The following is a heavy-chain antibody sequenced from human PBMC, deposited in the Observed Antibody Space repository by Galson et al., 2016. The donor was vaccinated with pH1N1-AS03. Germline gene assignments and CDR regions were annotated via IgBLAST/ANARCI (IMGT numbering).Heavy chain of an antibody. J-gene: IGHJ3*01. V-gene: IGHV3-30-3*01. CDR1: TFIARSNY. CDR2: ISYHGNNK. Sequence: SLRLSCAGSTFIARSNYMSWVRQAPGKGLEWVVGISYHGNNKFYAHSVKGRFTISRDSLQNTLDLQMNSLSAEDSAVYFCARETIRAGEFDLWGRGTVVTVSS. D-gene: IGHD1-26*01. CDR3: ARETIRAGEFDL.